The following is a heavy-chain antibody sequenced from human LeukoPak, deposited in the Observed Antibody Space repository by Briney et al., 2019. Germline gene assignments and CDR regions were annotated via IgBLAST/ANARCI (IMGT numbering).Heavy chain of an antibody. J-gene: IGHJ4*02. CDR2: ISYDGSNK. Sequence: GRSLRLSCAASGFTFSSYGMHWVRQAPGKGLEWVAVISYDGSNKYYADSVKGRFTISRDNSKNTLYLQMNSLRAEDTAVYYCARSLDSPGYYSPSDYWGQGTLVTVSS. CDR1: GFTFSSYG. CDR3: ARSLDSPGYYSPSDY. V-gene: IGHV3-30*03. D-gene: IGHD3-22*01.